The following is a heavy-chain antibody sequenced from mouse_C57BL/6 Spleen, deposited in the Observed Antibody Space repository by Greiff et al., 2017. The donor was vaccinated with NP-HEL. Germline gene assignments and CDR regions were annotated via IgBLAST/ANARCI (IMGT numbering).Heavy chain of an antibody. J-gene: IGHJ2*01. D-gene: IGHD1-1*01. CDR2: ISSGSSTI. CDR1: GFTFSDYG. CDR3: ARDYYYGSTNFDY. V-gene: IGHV5-17*01. Sequence: EVQLQESGGGLVKPGGSLKLSCAASGFTFSDYGMHWVRQAPEKGLEWVAYISSGSSTIYYADTVKGRFTISRDNAKNTLFLQMTSLRSEDTAMYYCARDYYYGSTNFDYWGQGTTLTVSS.